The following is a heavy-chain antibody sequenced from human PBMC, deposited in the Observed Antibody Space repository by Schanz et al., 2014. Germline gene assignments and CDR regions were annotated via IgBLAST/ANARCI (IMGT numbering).Heavy chain of an antibody. V-gene: IGHV3-64D*06. CDR3: GRAGTGMAGWYFEL. J-gene: IGHJ2*01. Sequence: EVQLVESGGDLVQPGGSLRLSCSASGFTFSTFAMHWVRQAPGKGLEYISAISNNGDSTYYADSVKGRFTISRDNSKNTLFLQMSILRVDDMAVYYCGRAGTGMAGWYFELWGHGTLVTVSS. CDR2: ISNNGDST. D-gene: IGHD5-18*01. CDR1: GFTFSTFA.